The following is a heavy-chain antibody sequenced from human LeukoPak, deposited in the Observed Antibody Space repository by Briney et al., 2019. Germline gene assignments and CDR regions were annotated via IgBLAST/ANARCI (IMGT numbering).Heavy chain of an antibody. CDR2: IDSTSAYK. J-gene: IGHJ4*01. CDR3: ARDTSGSYSITYFDY. V-gene: IGHV3-21*01. CDR1: GFTFSNAW. D-gene: IGHD3-10*01. Sequence: PGGSLRLSCAASGFTFSNAWMSWVRQAPGKGLEWVSYIDSTSAYKLYTGSVEGRFTISRDNAKNSLYLQMNSLRAEDTAVYYCARDTSGSYSITYFDYWGHGALVTVSA.